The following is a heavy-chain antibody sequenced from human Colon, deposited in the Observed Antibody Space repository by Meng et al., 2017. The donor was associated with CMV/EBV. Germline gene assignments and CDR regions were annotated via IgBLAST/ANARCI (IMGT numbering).Heavy chain of an antibody. V-gene: IGHV5-51*01. CDR2: IYPSNSDT. CDR3: AKSSNSFEEYFQH. Sequence: GESLKISCKGSRYTFTDYWIAWVRQMPGKGLEWMGIIYPSNSDTKHGPSFQGQVTISADKSISTAYLQWSSLTASDTAVYYCAKSSNSFEEYFQHWGQGTLVTVSS. CDR1: RYTFTDYW. D-gene: IGHD4-23*01. J-gene: IGHJ1*01.